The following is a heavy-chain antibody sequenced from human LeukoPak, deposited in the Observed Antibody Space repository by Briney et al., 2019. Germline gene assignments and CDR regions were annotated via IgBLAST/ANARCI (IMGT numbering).Heavy chain of an antibody. V-gene: IGHV3-7*03. J-gene: IGHJ6*02. CDR3: ARGGGLDV. Sequence: GGSLRLSCAASGFTLSNAWMHWVRQAPGKGLEWVASVNHNGNVNYYVDSVKGRFTISRDNAKNSLYLQMSNLRAEDTAVYFCARGGGLDVWGQGATVTVSS. D-gene: IGHD3-16*01. CDR1: GFTLSNAW. CDR2: VNHNGNVN.